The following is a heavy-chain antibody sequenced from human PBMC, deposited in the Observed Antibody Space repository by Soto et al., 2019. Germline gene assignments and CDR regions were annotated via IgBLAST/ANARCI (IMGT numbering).Heavy chain of an antibody. D-gene: IGHD5-12*01. Sequence: ASVKVSCKASGGTFSSYAISWVRQAPGQGLEWMGGIIPIFGTANYAQKFQGRVTMTEDTSTDTAYMELSSLRSEDTAVYYCATMVATIRGGYYGMDVWGQGTTVTVSS. J-gene: IGHJ6*02. CDR2: IIPIFGTA. CDR1: GGTFSSYA. CDR3: ATMVATIRGGYYGMDV. V-gene: IGHV1-69*06.